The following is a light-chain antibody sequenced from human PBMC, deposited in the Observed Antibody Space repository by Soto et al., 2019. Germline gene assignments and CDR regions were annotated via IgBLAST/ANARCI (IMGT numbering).Light chain of an antibody. J-gene: IGKJ3*01. Sequence: DIQMTQSPSSLSASVGDRVTITCRASQGISSSLAWYQHKPGKDPELLIYAASTLHSGVPSRFSGSGSGADFTLTSSILQPEDVATYYCQEYYSPPFTVGPGTKVNFK. V-gene: IGKV1-27*01. CDR2: AAS. CDR1: QGISSS. CDR3: QEYYSPPFT.